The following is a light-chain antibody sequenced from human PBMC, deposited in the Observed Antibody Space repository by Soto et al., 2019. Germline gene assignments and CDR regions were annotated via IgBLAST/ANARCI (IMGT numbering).Light chain of an antibody. Sequence: EIVLTQSPATLSLPPGERATLSCRASQSVSSYLAWYQQKPGQAPRLLIYDASNRATGIPARFSGSGSGTDFTLTISSLEPGDFAVYYCQQRSNWLITFGQGTRLEIK. J-gene: IGKJ5*01. CDR2: DAS. V-gene: IGKV3-11*01. CDR3: QQRSNWLIT. CDR1: QSVSSY.